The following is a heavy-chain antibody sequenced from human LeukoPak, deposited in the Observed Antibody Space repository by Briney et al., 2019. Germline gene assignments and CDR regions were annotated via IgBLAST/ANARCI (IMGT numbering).Heavy chain of an antibody. CDR2: ISAYNGNT. D-gene: IGHD2-2*02. Sequence: ASVKVSCKASGYTFTSYGISWVRQAPGQGLEWMGWISAYNGNTNYAQKLQGRVTMTTDTSTSTAYMELRSLRSDDTAVYYCARRYCSSTSCYRPYMDVWGKGTTVTVSS. CDR1: GYTFTSYG. J-gene: IGHJ6*03. CDR3: ARRYCSSTSCYRPYMDV. V-gene: IGHV1-18*01.